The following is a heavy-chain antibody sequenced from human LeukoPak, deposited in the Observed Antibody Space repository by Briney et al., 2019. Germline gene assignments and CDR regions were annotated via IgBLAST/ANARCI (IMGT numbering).Heavy chain of an antibody. CDR2: INWNGGST. J-gene: IGHJ6*03. D-gene: IGHD1-14*01. V-gene: IGHV3-20*01. CDR3: ARALTGRYYYYYMDV. Sequence: GSLRLSCAASGFTFDDYGMSWVRQAPGKGLEWVSGINWNGGSTGYADSVKGRFTISRDNAKNSLYLQMNSLRAEDTALYHCARALTGRYYYYYMDVWGKGTTVTVSS. CDR1: GFTFDDYG.